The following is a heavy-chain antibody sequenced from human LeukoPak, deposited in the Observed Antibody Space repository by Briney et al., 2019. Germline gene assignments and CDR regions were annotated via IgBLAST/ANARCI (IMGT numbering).Heavy chain of an antibody. V-gene: IGHV3-11*01. D-gene: IGHD2-15*01. Sequence: GGSLRLSCAASGFTFSDYYMSWIRQAPGKGLEWVSYISSSGGTIYYADSAKGRLSISRNNAKKSLYLLMNSLIAEDTAVYYCAAHDILGYCSGGSCYSNPHIWGQGTMVTVSS. CDR1: GFTFSDYY. CDR2: ISSSGGTI. CDR3: AAHDILGYCSGGSCYSNPHI. J-gene: IGHJ3*02.